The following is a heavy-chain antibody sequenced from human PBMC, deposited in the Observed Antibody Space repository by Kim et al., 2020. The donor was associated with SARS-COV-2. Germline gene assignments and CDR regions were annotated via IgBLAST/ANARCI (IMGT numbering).Heavy chain of an antibody. Sequence: ADSVKGRFTISRDNSKNTLYLQMNSLRAEDTAVYYCAKERLAVAGNFIDYWGQGTLVTVSS. V-gene: IGHV3-23*01. J-gene: IGHJ4*02. D-gene: IGHD6-19*01. CDR3: AKERLAVAGNFIDY.